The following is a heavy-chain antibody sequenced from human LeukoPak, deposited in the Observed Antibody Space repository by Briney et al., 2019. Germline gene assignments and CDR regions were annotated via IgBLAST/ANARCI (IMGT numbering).Heavy chain of an antibody. CDR2: IYTRGST. CDR1: SGSISSGDYY. V-gene: IGHV4-61*02. D-gene: IGHD3-10*01. J-gene: IGHJ6*03. CDR3: ASFGGRYYYYYYYMDV. Sequence: SETLSLTCTVSSGSISSGDYYWSWIRQPAGKGLEWIGRIYTRGSTNYNPSLKSRVTISVDTSKNQFSLKLSSVTAADTAVYYCASFGGRYYYYYYYMDVWGKGTTVTVSS.